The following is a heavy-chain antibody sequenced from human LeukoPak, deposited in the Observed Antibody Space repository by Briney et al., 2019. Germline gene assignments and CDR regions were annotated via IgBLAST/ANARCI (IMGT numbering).Heavy chain of an antibody. V-gene: IGHV3-23*01. CDR2: ISGSGGST. CDR1: GFTYSSYA. D-gene: IGHD3-3*01. J-gene: IGHJ4*02. Sequence: GGSLRLSCADSGFTYSSYAMSWVRQAPGKGLEWVSAISGSGGSTYYADSVKGRFTISRDNSKNTLYLQMNSLRAEDTAVYYCAKVFPYYDFWSGYPYDYWGQGTLVTVSS. CDR3: AKVFPYYDFWSGYPYDY.